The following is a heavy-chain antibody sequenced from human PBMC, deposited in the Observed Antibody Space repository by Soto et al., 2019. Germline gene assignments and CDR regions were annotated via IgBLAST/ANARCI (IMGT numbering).Heavy chain of an antibody. V-gene: IGHV4-31*03. CDR3: ARDRRPPLQLRTVDHNWFDP. D-gene: IGHD5-18*01. Sequence: SETLSLTCTVSGGSISSGGYYWSWIRQHPGKGLEWIGYIYYSGSTYCNPSLKSRVTISVDTSKNQFSLKLSSVTAADTAVYYCARDRRPPLQLRTVDHNWFDPWGQGTLVT. J-gene: IGHJ5*02. CDR2: IYYSGST. CDR1: GGSISSGGYY.